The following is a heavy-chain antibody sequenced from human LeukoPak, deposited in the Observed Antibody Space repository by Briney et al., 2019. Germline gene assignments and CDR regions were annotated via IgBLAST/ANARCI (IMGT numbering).Heavy chain of an antibody. V-gene: IGHV3-7*01. J-gene: IGHJ4*02. D-gene: IGHD2-21*01. Sequence: PGGSLRLSCAASGFTFSAHWMSWVHQAPGKGLEWVANIKEDGSEKYYVDSVKGRFTISRDIAKNSLYLQMNSLRAEDTAGYYCARDLYSQYWGQGTLVTVSS. CDR3: ARDLYSQY. CDR1: GFTFSAHW. CDR2: IKEDGSEK.